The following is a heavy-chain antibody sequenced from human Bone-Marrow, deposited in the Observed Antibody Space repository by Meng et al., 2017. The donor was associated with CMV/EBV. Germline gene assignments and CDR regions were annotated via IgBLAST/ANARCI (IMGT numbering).Heavy chain of an antibody. CDR3: AREWSSSWVID. Sequence: GSLRLSCTVSGGSVSWSWIRQPPGKGLEWIGYIYYSGSTNYNPSLKSRVTIAVDTSKNQFSLKLSSVTAADTAGYYCAREWSSSWVIDWGQGTLVTVSS. CDR1: GGSVS. J-gene: IGHJ4*02. V-gene: IGHV4-59*02. D-gene: IGHD6-13*01. CDR2: IYYSGST.